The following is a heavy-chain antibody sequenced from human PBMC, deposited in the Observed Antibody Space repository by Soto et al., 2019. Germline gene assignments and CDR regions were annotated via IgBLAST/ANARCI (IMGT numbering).Heavy chain of an antibody. V-gene: IGHV2-5*02. CDR1: GVSLSTAGEV. J-gene: IGHJ5*02. D-gene: IGHD2-21*02. CDR2: IDWDGYT. Sequence: QITLKESGPALVKPKETLTLTCTFAGVSLSTAGEVVGWVRQPAGGALEWLALIDWDGYTRLNPSLKSRLTITMDTSMNVVVLTVDNMAHVDKGTYFCAYDQKCRGDSCFRWFDAWGPGTLVTVSS. CDR3: AYDQKCRGDSCFRWFDA.